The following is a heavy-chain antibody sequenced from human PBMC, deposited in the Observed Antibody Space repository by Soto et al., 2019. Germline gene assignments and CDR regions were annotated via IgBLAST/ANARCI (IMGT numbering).Heavy chain of an antibody. CDR1: GLSVRDKY. V-gene: IGHV3-53*01. J-gene: IGHJ4*02. CDR2: TYTGGNS. Sequence: GGSLRLYCAASGLSVRDKYMSWVRQAPGKGLEWVSLTYTGGNSYFADFVKGRFIVSRDISKNTLFLHMNSLAAEDTAVYYCAREGYAYGLDFWGQGSLVTVSS. CDR3: AREGYAYGLDF. D-gene: IGHD3-10*01.